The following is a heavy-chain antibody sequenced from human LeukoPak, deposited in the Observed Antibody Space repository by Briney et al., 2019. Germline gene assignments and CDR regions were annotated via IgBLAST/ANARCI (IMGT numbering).Heavy chain of an antibody. V-gene: IGHV3-7*01. Sequence: GGSLRLSCEASGFTFSNYWMSWVRQPPGKGLEWVANIKHDGSEKYYVDSVKGRFTISRDNAKNSLYLQMNSLRAEDTAVYYCARMNYVSSGWGAPFDYWGQGTLVTVSS. D-gene: IGHD1-7*01. J-gene: IGHJ4*02. CDR3: ARMNYVSSGWGAPFDY. CDR1: GFTFSNYW. CDR2: IKHDGSEK.